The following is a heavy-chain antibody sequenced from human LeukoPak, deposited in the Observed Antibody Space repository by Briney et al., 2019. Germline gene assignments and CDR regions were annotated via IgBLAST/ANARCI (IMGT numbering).Heavy chain of an antibody. CDR3: ARVRLRSRYDILTGYYY. CDR1: GFTFSDYY. D-gene: IGHD3-9*01. CDR2: ISSSGSTI. V-gene: IGHV3-11*01. Sequence: GGSLRLSCAASGFTFSDYYMSWIRQAPGKGLEWVSYISSSGSTIYYADSVKGRFTISRDNAKNSLYLQMNSLRAEDTAVYYCARVRLRSRYDILTGYYYSGEGTLVTVSS. J-gene: IGHJ4*02.